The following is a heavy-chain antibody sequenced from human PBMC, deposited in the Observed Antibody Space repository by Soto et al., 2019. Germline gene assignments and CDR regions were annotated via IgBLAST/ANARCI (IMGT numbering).Heavy chain of an antibody. CDR2: ISAYNGNT. D-gene: IGHD3-3*01. CDR3: ARVTTYYDFWGGYYYFDY. Sequence: ASVKVSCKASGYTFTSYGISWVRQAPGQGLEWMGWISAYNGNTNYAQKLQGRVTMTTDTSTSTAYMELRSLRSDDTAVYYCARVTTYYDFWGGYYYFDYWGQGTLVTVSS. V-gene: IGHV1-18*01. CDR1: GYTFTSYG. J-gene: IGHJ4*02.